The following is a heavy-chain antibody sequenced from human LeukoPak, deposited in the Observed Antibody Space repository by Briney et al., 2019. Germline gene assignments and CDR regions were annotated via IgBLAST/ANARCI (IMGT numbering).Heavy chain of an antibody. CDR2: IKQDGSEK. Sequence: PGGSLRLSCAASGFTFSSNWMSWVRQAPGKGLEWVANIKQDGSEKYYVDSVKGRFTISRDNAKNSLYLQMNSLRAEDTAVYYCATYSSSSFDYWGQGTLVTVSS. D-gene: IGHD6-6*01. V-gene: IGHV3-7*05. J-gene: IGHJ4*02. CDR1: GFTFSSNW. CDR3: ATYSSSSFDY.